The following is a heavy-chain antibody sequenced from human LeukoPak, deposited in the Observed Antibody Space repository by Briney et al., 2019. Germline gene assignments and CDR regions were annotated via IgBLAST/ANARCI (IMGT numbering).Heavy chain of an antibody. V-gene: IGHV1-69*05. D-gene: IGHD4-17*01. CDR2: IIPIFGTA. CDR3: ARYGDFGFDY. J-gene: IGHJ4*02. CDR1: GGTFSSYA. Sequence: SVKVSCKASGGTFSSYAISWVRQAPGQGLEWLGRIIPIFGTANYAQKFQGRVTITTYESTSTAYMELSSLGSEVTAVYYCARYGDFGFDYWGQGTLVTVSS.